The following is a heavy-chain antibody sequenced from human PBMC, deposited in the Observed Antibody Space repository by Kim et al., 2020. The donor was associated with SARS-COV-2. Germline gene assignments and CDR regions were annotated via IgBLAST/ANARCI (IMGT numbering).Heavy chain of an antibody. CDR1: GGSISDYY. D-gene: IGHD2-21*02. J-gene: IGHJ6*02. Sequence: SETLSLTCTVSGGSISDYYWTWIRQPPGKGLEWIGNIYYTGSTKYHPSLNSRLTISLDTPKNQFSLKLTSVTAADTAVYYCAREVMMTVSRYYFYLIDVWGQGTTVTVSS. CDR2: IYYTGST. V-gene: IGHV4-59*12. CDR3: AREVMMTVSRYYFYLIDV.